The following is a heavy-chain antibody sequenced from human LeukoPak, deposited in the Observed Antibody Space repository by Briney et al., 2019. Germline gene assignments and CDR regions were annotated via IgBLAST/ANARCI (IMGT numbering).Heavy chain of an antibody. CDR1: GGSISSYY. CDR2: IYYSGST. Sequence: SETLSLTCTVSGGSISSYYWSWIRQPPGKGLEWIGYIYYSGSTNYNPSLKSRVTISVDKPKDQFSLKLSSVNAADTAVYYCARYYDFWSGYSEGTGYYYYMDVWGKGTTVTVSS. V-gene: IGHV4-59*01. D-gene: IGHD3-3*01. CDR3: ARYYDFWSGYSEGTGYYYYMDV. J-gene: IGHJ6*03.